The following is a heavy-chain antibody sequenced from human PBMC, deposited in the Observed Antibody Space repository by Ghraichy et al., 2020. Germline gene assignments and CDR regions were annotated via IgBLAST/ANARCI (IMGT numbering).Heavy chain of an antibody. D-gene: IGHD6-13*01. CDR1: GFTFDDYA. J-gene: IGHJ5*02. CDR2: ISWNSGSI. V-gene: IGHV3-9*01. CDR3: AKDIGSSSGGWFDP. Sequence: GGSLRLSCAASGFTFDDYAMHWVRQAPGKGLEWVSGISWNSGSIGYADSVKGRFTISRDNAKNSLYLQMNSLRAEDTALYYCAKDIGSSSGGWFDPWGQGTLVTVSS.